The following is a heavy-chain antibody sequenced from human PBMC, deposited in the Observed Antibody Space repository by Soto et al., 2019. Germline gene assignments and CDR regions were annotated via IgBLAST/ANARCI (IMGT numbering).Heavy chain of an antibody. V-gene: IGHV4-59*08. CDR2: IYYSGST. J-gene: IGHJ4*02. CDR1: GGSLSSYY. D-gene: IGHD3-3*01. Sequence: SDTLSLTCTVSGGSLSSYYRSWLRQPPGKGLEWIGYIYYSGSTNYNPSLKSRVTISVDTSKNQFSLKLSSVTAADTDVYYCARLTIFGVFDYWGQGTLVTVSS. CDR3: ARLTIFGVFDY.